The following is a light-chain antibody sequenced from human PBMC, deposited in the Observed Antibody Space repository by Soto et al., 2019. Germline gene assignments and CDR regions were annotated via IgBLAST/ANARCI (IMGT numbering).Light chain of an antibody. CDR3: QQYNTYFT. Sequence: DIQMAQAPSTLSASVGDGVTITWRASQSVSTSLAWYQQKPGKAPKLLIYKASALENGAPSRFSGSGSGTDFTLAISSLQPDDFATYYCQQYNTYFTFGGGTKVDIK. J-gene: IGKJ4*01. CDR1: QSVSTS. CDR2: KAS. V-gene: IGKV1-5*03.